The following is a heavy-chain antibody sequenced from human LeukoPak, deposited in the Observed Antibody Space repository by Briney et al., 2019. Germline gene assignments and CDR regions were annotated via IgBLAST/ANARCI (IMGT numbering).Heavy chain of an antibody. CDR2: VYHTGTT. CDR1: GDSISSSSNW. CDR3: ASRRFYESTGYYDY. Sequence: SETLSLTCAVSGDSISSSSNWWSWVRQPPGKGLEGIGEVYHTGTTNYNSSLKSRVTISVDKSKNQFSLKLSSVTAADTAVYYCASRRFYESTGYYDYWGQGTLVTVSS. V-gene: IGHV4-4*02. J-gene: IGHJ4*02. D-gene: IGHD3-22*01.